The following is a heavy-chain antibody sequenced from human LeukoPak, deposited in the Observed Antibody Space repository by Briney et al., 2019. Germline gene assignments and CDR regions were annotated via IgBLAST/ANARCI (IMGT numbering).Heavy chain of an antibody. V-gene: IGHV3-53*01. D-gene: IGHD3-16*01. CDR3: ARDPPPDHA. CDR2: IFSGGAT. J-gene: IGHJ5*02. Sequence: GGPLRLTRAASGFSVSRTYMTWVRRAPGQGLEWVAGIFSGGATHYADSVRGRFTVSRDTSKNTVHLQMDRLTAEDTAIYYCARDPPPDHAWGQGTLVTVSS. CDR1: GFSVSRTY.